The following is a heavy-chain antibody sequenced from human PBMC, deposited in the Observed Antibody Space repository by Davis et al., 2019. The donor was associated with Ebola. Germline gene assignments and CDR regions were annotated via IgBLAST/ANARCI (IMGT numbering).Heavy chain of an antibody. V-gene: IGHV3-23*01. Sequence: PGGSLRLSCTASGFTFSNYAMSWVRQTPGKGSEWVSAISGSGDRTSYADSVKGRFTISRDNSKNTLYLQMNSLRAEDTAMYYCAKVPGYNWNDVTIFDLWGQGTLVTVSS. D-gene: IGHD1-1*01. CDR1: GFTFSNYA. CDR3: AKVPGYNWNDVTIFDL. J-gene: IGHJ3*01. CDR2: ISGSGDRT.